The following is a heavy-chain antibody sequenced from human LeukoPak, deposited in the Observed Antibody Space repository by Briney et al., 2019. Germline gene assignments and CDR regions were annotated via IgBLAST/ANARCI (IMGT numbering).Heavy chain of an antibody. CDR2: IYYSGST. CDR1: GGSISSSSFY. D-gene: IGHD4-11*01. Sequence: PSETLSLTCTVSGGSISSSSFYWGWIRQPPGKGLEWIGSIYYSGSTYYNPSLESRVTISVDTSKNQFSLKLSSVTAADTAVYYCARREVYSNYGYFDYWGQGTLVTVSS. J-gene: IGHJ4*02. CDR3: ARREVYSNYGYFDY. V-gene: IGHV4-39*01.